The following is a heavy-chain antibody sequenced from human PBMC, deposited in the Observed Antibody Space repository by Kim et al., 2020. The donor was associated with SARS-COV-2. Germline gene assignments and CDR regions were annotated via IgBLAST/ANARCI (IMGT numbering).Heavy chain of an antibody. CDR2: IYYSGNT. CDR3: ARGGTSRRHGLGV. CDR1: GDSISIYS. D-gene: IGHD1-7*01. Sequence: SETLSLTCTVSGDSISIYSWSWIRQPPGKGLEWIGYIYYSGNTNYNPSFKSRVTMSVDTSRNQFSLRLTSVTAADTAMYYCARGGTSRRHGLGVWGQGTTVTVSS. J-gene: IGHJ6*02. V-gene: IGHV4-59*01.